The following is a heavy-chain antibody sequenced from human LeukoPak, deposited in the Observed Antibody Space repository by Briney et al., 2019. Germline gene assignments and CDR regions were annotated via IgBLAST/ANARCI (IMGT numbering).Heavy chain of an antibody. V-gene: IGHV1-69*13. CDR3: ARGGAIYYDSSGYYSGSNWFDP. CDR2: IIPIFGTA. Sequence: SVKVSCKASGYTFTSYAISWVRRAPGQGLEWMGGIIPIFGTANYAQKFQGRVTITADESTSTAYMELSSLRSEDTAVYYCARGGAIYYDSSGYYSGSNWFDPWGQGTLVTVSS. CDR1: GYTFTSYA. D-gene: IGHD3-22*01. J-gene: IGHJ5*02.